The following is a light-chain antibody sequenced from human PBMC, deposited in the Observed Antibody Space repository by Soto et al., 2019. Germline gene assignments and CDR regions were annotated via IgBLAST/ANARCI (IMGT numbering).Light chain of an antibody. J-gene: IGKJ4*01. CDR2: DAS. CDR3: QQSYRTPLT. CDR1: QSISSY. Sequence: DIQMTQSPSSLSASVGDRVTITCRASQSISSYLNWYQQKPGKAPKLLIYDASSLQSGVPSRFSGSGSGADFTLTISSLQPEDFAIYYCQQSYRTPLTFGGGTEVDVK. V-gene: IGKV1-39*01.